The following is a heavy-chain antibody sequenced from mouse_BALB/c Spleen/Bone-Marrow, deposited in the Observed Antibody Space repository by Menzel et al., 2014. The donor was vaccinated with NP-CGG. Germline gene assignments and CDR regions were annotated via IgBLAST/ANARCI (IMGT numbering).Heavy chain of an antibody. V-gene: IGHV2-9*02. D-gene: IGHD1-1*01. Sequence: VKLVESGPGLVAPSQSLSITCTVSEFSLSSYGVHWVRQPPGKGLEWLGVIRAGGSINYNSALMSRLSISKDNSKSXVFLKMKSLQNDDTAMYYCAREGRGSYGSSGYAMDYWGQGTSVTVSS. CDR1: EFSLSSYG. CDR3: AREGRGSYGSSGYAMDY. J-gene: IGHJ4*01. CDR2: IRAGGSI.